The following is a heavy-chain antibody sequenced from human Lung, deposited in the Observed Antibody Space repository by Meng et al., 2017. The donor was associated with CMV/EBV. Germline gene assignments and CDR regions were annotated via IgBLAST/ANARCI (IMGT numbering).Heavy chain of an antibody. CDR2: INNSGGRT. J-gene: IGHJ4*02. V-gene: IGHV3-23*01. D-gene: IGHD6-13*01. Sequence: LSRAASGFICSSYTMGWVRLAPGKGTERVSDINNSGGRTYYVDSVRGRFTISRDNSKDALFLQMSSLRAEDTAVYYCARAGGASWYDYWGQGTLVTVSS. CDR1: GFICSSYT. CDR3: ARAGGASWYDY.